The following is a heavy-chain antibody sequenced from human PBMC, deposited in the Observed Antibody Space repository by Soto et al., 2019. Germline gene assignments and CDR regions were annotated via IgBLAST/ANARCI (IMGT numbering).Heavy chain of an antibody. V-gene: IGHV3-30*18. J-gene: IGHJ6*02. CDR3: AKEEAAMYYYYYGMDV. CDR1: GFTFSSYG. CDR2: ISYDGSNK. D-gene: IGHD6-25*01. Sequence: QVQLVESGGGVVQPGRSLRLSCAASGFTFSSYGMHWVRQAPGKGLEWVAVISYDGSNKYYADSVKGRFTISRDNSKNTLYLQMNSLRAEDTAVYYCAKEEAAMYYYYYGMDVWGQGTTVTVSS.